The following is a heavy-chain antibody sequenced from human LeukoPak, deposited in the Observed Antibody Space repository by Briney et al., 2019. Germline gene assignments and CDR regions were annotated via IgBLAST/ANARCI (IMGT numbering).Heavy chain of an antibody. CDR3: AKYLGYCSGGSCYSDAFDI. D-gene: IGHD2-15*01. CDR1: GFTFSSYA. V-gene: IGHV3-23*01. J-gene: IGHJ3*02. CDR2: ISGSADIT. Sequence: GGSLRLSCAASGFTFSSYAMSWVRQAPGKGLEWVSIISGSADITYYADSVKGRFTISRDNSKNTLYLQMNSLRAEDTAVYYCAKYLGYCSGGSCYSDAFDIWGQGTMVTVSS.